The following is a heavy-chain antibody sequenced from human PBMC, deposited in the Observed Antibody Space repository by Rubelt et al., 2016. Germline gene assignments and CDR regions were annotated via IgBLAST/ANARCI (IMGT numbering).Heavy chain of an antibody. J-gene: IGHJ4*02. CDR1: GYTFTYCS. D-gene: IGHD6-6*01. V-gene: IGHV1-68*02. CDR3: ARSASIAGD. Sequence: QVQLGQSEAEVKKPGASVKVSCKASGYTFTYCSLHWLQQAPGQGLERMRWITLYNGNTNYAKKFQGRVTITRYMSRRTASIELSSLRSEDSAVYYWARSASIAGDWGQGTLVTVSS. CDR2: ITLYNGNT.